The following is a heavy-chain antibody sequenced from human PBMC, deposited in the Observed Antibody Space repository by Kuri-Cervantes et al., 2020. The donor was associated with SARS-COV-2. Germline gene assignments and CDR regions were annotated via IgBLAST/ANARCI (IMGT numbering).Heavy chain of an antibody. D-gene: IGHD2-8*01. CDR2: IKEDGSET. J-gene: IGHJ4*02. CDR3: ARGFKQSNGVDY. V-gene: IGHV3-7*01. CDR1: GFTFSFYR. Sequence: GESLKISCAASGFTFSFYRMSWVRQAPGKGLEWVANIKEDGSETHYVDSVKGRFTISRDNAKNSLYLQMNSLRAEDTAVYYCARGFKQSNGVDYWGQGTLVTVSS.